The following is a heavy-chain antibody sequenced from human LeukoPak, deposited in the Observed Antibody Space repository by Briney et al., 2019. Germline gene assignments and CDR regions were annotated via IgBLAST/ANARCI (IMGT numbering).Heavy chain of an antibody. CDR1: GFAFSRYA. CDR2: ISKEGSQT. J-gene: IGHJ4*01. V-gene: IGHV3-30*04. CDR3: ARIPYYEGAHYYDDY. Sequence: GGSLRLSCEASGFAFSRYAMHWVRQAPGKGLEWLAVISKEGSQTYYAQVLQGRFIISRDNSKNTLSLEMYSLRRDDTAVYYCARIPYYEGAHYYDDYWGHGTLVTVSS. D-gene: IGHD3-22*01.